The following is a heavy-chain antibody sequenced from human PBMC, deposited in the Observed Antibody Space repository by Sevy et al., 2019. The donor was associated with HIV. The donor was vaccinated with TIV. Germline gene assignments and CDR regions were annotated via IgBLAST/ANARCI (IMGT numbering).Heavy chain of an antibody. D-gene: IGHD2-8*01. CDR1: GFAFYEYS. V-gene: IGHV3-23*01. CDR2: LSFGCGKI. CDR3: AREGCSRPHDY. J-gene: IGHJ4*02. Sequence: GGSPRLSCAASGFAFYEYSMSWIRQAPGKGLEWVATLSFGCGKINYADSVKGRFTISRDNSKNSFYLQMDNLRVEDTALYYCAREGCSRPHDYWGQRTRVTVSS.